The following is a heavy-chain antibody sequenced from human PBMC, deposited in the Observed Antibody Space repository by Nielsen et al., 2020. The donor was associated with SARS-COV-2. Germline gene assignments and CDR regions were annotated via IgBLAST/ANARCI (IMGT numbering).Heavy chain of an antibody. CDR2: INWNGGST. D-gene: IGHD1-26*01. CDR1: GFTFDDYG. Sequence: GESLKISCAASGFTFDDYGMSWVRQAPGKGLEWVSGINWNGGSTGYADSVKGRFTISRDNAKNSLYLQMNSLRAEDTALYHCARSYSGSYYGYLDAFDIWGQGTMVTVSS. J-gene: IGHJ3*02. V-gene: IGHV3-20*01. CDR3: ARSYSGSYYGYLDAFDI.